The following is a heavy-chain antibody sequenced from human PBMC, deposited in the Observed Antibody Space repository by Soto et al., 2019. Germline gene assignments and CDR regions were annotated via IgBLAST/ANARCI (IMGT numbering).Heavy chain of an antibody. V-gene: IGHV2-5*02. D-gene: IGHD3-10*01. J-gene: IGHJ4*02. CDR3: AHRLLWFGDPYFDY. Sequence: QITLKEYGPTLVKPTQTLTLTCTFSGFSLSTSGVGVGWLSQPPGKALEGLALIYWADDKRYSPSLKSILTSTKDTSKNQVVLTMTNIDPVDTATYYCAHRLLWFGDPYFDYWCQGTLVTVSS. CDR1: GFSLSTSGVG. CDR2: IYWADDK.